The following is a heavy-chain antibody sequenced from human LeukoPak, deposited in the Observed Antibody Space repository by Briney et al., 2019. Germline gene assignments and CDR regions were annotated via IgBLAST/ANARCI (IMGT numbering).Heavy chain of an antibody. CDR2: IKKDGRET. V-gene: IGHV3-7*05. CDR1: GFTFQTYW. CDR3: ARGHYGMDV. Sequence: PGGALRLSCAASGFTFQTYWMTWVRQAPGERLEWVASIKKDGRETYYVDSVKGRFTISRDNAKKSLYLQMSSLRAEDTALYYCARGHYGMDVWGQGTTVTVS. J-gene: IGHJ6*02.